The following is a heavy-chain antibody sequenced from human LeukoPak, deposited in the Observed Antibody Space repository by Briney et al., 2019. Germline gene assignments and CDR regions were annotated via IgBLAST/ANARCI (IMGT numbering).Heavy chain of an antibody. V-gene: IGHV3-7*01. D-gene: IGHD6-19*01. Sequence: GGSLRLSCAASGFTFSSYWMSWVRQAPGKGLEWVANIEQDGSEKYYVDSVKGRFTISRDNAKNSLYLQMNSLRAEDTAVYYCARGYSSGWSTYFDYWGQGTLVTVSS. CDR3: ARGYSSGWSTYFDY. CDR2: IEQDGSEK. CDR1: GFTFSSYW. J-gene: IGHJ4*02.